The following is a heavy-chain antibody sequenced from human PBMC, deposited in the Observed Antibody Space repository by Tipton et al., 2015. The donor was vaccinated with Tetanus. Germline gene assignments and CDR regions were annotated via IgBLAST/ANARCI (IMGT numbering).Heavy chain of an antibody. CDR2: INHSGST. V-gene: IGHV4-34*01. CDR1: GGSFSGYY. D-gene: IGHD2-2*01. J-gene: IGHJ6*02. CDR3: ARGLYCSSTSCYSFYYYYGMDV. Sequence: TLSLTCAVYGGSFSGYYWSWIRQPPGKGLEWIGEINHSGSTNYNPSLKSRVTISVDTSKNQFSLKLSSVTAADTAVYYCARGLYCSSTSCYSFYYYYGMDVWGQGTTVTVSS.